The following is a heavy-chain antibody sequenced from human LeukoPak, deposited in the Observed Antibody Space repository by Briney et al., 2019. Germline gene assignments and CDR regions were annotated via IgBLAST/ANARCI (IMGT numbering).Heavy chain of an antibody. J-gene: IGHJ5*02. D-gene: IGHD6-19*01. Sequence: GGSLRLSWAASGFTFTSYSMNWVRQAQGKGREWVSSISSSSSYIDYADSVKGRFTISRDNAKNSLYLQMNSLRAEDTAVYYCARAGAVAGTGYNWFDPWGQGTLVTVSS. CDR2: ISSSSSYI. V-gene: IGHV3-21*01. CDR1: GFTFTSYS. CDR3: ARAGAVAGTGYNWFDP.